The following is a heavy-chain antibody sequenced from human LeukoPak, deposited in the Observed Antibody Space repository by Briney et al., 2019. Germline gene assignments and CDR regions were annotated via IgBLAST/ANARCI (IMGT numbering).Heavy chain of an antibody. CDR2: ISYDGSNK. CDR1: GFTFSSYA. V-gene: IGHV3-30-3*01. CDR3: ATSREYPWYFDY. Sequence: PGGSLRLSCAASGFTFSSYAMHWVRQAPGKGLEWVAVISYDGSNKYYADSVKGRFTISRDNSKNTLYLQMNSLRAEDTAVYYCATSREYPWYFDYWGQGTLVTVSS. D-gene: IGHD5-24*01. J-gene: IGHJ4*02.